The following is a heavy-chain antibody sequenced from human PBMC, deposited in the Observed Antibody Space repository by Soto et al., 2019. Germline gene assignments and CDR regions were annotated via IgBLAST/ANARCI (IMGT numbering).Heavy chain of an antibody. CDR3: AKVRPLRDCTRTSCLGAFDI. V-gene: IGHV3-23*01. D-gene: IGHD2-2*01. Sequence: EVQLLESEGGLVQPGGSLRLSCAASGFTFSSYAMSWVRQAPGKGLEWDSAITASGDTTYYADSVKGRFTISRDNSKSTMYLQMNSLRAEATAVYYCAKVRPLRDCTRTSCLGAFDIWCQGTMVTVSS. J-gene: IGHJ3*02. CDR1: GFTFSSYA. CDR2: ITASGDTT.